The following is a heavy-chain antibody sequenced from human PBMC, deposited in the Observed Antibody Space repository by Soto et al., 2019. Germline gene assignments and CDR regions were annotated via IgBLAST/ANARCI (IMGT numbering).Heavy chain of an antibody. CDR3: AREGGNSYGPRYYYYGMDV. V-gene: IGHV1-2*04. D-gene: IGHD5-18*01. CDR2: INPNSGGT. J-gene: IGHJ6*02. CDR1: GYTFTGYY. Sequence: QVQLVQSGAEVKKPGASVKVSCKASGYTFTGYYMHWVRQDPGQGLEWMGWINPNSGGTNYAQKFQGWVTMTRDTSISTAYMELSRLGSDDTAVYYCAREGGNSYGPRYYYYGMDVWGQGTTVTVSS.